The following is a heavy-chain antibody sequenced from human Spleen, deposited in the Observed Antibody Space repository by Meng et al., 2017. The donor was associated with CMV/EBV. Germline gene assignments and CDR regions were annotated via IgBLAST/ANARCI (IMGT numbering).Heavy chain of an antibody. D-gene: IGHD6-6*01. V-gene: IGHV4-39*02. J-gene: IGHJ4*02. Sequence: GSLRLSCTVSGGSVSSGSYYWGWIRQPPGKGLEWIGSIYYSGSTYYNPSLKSRVTISVDTSKNHFSLKLSSVTAADTAVYYCARLYSSSYSSIDYWGQGTLVTVSS. CDR1: GGSVSSGSYY. CDR2: IYYSGST. CDR3: ARLYSSSYSSIDY.